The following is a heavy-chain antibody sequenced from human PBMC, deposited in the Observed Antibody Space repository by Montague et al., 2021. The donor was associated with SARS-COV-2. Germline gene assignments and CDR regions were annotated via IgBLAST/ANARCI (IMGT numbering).Heavy chain of an antibody. CDR1: GGSISSGSYY. CDR3: ARAHSGSWAHLDN. V-gene: IGHV4-61*02. CDR2: IYTSGTT. Sequence: TLSLTCTVSGGSISSGSYYWGWIRQPAGKGLEWIGRIYTSGTTDYXFSLKSRVTISVDTSKNQFSLKLTSVTAADTAVYYCARAHSGSWAHLDNWGQGSLVSVSS. J-gene: IGHJ4*02. D-gene: IGHD5-12*01.